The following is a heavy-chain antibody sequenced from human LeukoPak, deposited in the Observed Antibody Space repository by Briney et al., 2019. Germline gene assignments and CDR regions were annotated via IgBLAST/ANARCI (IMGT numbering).Heavy chain of an antibody. Sequence: SETLSLTCTVSGGSISSYYWSWIRQPPGKGLEWIGYIYYSGSTNYNPSLKSRVTISVDTSKNQFSLKLSSVTAADTAVYYCARRVSGWGFDPWGQGTLVTASS. CDR2: IYYSGST. CDR1: GGSISSYY. J-gene: IGHJ5*02. CDR3: ARRVSGWGFDP. D-gene: IGHD6-19*01. V-gene: IGHV4-59*08.